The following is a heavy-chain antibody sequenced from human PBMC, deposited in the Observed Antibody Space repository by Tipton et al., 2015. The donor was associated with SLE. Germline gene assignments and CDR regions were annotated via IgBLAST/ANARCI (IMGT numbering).Heavy chain of an antibody. CDR1: GDSISSSSYY. CDR2: FHHKGSS. J-gene: IGHJ3*02. V-gene: IGHV4-39*07. CDR3: ARGHERHYDSPNFDI. Sequence: TLSLTCIVSGDSISSSSYYWGWIRQPPGRGLEWIGSFHHKGSSYYSPSLGSRVTISGDTSRNQFSLTLSSVTAADTAVYYCARGHERHYDSPNFDIWGQGTMVTVSS. D-gene: IGHD5-12*01.